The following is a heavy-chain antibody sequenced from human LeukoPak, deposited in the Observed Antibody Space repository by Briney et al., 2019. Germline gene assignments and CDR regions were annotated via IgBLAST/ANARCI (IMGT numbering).Heavy chain of an antibody. D-gene: IGHD2-15*01. CDR3: ARDRHRYCSGGSCYCAY. CDR1: GYTLTELS. Sequence: ASVKVTCKVSGYTLTELSMHWVRQAPGKGLEWMGGFDPEDGETIYAQKFQGRVTMTEDTSTDTAYMELSSLRSEDTAVYYCARDRHRYCSGGSCYCAYWGQGTLVTVSS. CDR2: FDPEDGET. V-gene: IGHV1-24*01. J-gene: IGHJ4*02.